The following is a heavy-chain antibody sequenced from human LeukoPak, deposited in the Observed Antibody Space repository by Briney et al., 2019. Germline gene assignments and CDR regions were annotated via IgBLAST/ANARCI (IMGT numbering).Heavy chain of an antibody. CDR3: ARDLGYDSSGYYYSAFDI. CDR1: GYTFTGYY. CDR2: INPNSGGT. Sequence: GASVKVSCKASGYTFTGYYMHWVRQAPGQGLAWMGWINPNSGGTNYAQKLQGRVTMTTDTSTSTAYMELRSLRSDDTAVYYCARDLGYDSSGYYYSAFDIWGQGTMVTVSS. J-gene: IGHJ3*02. D-gene: IGHD3-22*01. V-gene: IGHV1-2*02.